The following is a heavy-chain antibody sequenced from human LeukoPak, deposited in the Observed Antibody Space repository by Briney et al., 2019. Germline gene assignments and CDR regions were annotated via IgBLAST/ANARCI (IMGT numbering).Heavy chain of an antibody. CDR1: GFTFSSYG. D-gene: IGHD3-16*02. Sequence: GGSLRLSCAASGFTFSSYGMHWVRQAPGKGLEWVAVIWYDGSNKYYADSVKGRFTISRDNSKNTLYLQMNSLRAEDTAVYYCAKRMITFGGVIVPFDYWGQGTLVTVSS. J-gene: IGHJ4*02. V-gene: IGHV3-33*06. CDR2: IWYDGSNK. CDR3: AKRMITFGGVIVPFDY.